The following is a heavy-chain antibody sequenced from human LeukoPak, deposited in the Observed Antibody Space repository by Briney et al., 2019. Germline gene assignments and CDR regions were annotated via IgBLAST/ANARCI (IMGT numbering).Heavy chain of an antibody. D-gene: IGHD4-17*01. Sequence: GGSLRLSCAASGFTFSSYVMNWVRQAPGKGLEWVSVLSGSAGSTYYADSVRGRFTISRDNSKNTLYLHMSRLRAEDTAIYYCAKARYGDGRGFDYWGQGTLVTVSS. CDR1: GFTFSSYV. CDR2: LSGSAGST. CDR3: AKARYGDGRGFDY. V-gene: IGHV3-23*01. J-gene: IGHJ4*02.